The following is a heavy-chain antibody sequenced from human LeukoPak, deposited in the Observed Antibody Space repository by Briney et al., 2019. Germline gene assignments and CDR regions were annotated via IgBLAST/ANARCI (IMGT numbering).Heavy chain of an antibody. D-gene: IGHD6-19*01. Sequence: SVKVSCKASGGTFSSYAISWVRQAPGQGLEWMGGIIPIFGTANYAQKLQGRVTMTTDTSTSTAYMELRSLRSDDTAVYYCARDGIAVAGTGGGDYYYGMDVWGQGTTVTVSS. CDR3: ARDGIAVAGTGGGDYYYGMDV. CDR2: IIPIFGTA. V-gene: IGHV1-69*05. CDR1: GGTFSSYA. J-gene: IGHJ6*02.